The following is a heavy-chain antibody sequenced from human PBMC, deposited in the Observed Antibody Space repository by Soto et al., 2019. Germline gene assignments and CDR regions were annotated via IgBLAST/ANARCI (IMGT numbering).Heavy chain of an antibody. CDR1: GGSIGSSSNY. V-gene: IGHV4-39*01. Sequence: SETLSLTCTVSGGSIGSSSNYWGWIRQPPGKGLEWIGSIYYSGSTYYNPSLKSRVTISVDTSKNQFSLKLSSVTAADTAVYYCARHGVVATMGYYYGMDVWGQGTTVTVSS. D-gene: IGHD5-12*01. CDR2: IYYSGST. CDR3: ARHGVVATMGYYYGMDV. J-gene: IGHJ6*02.